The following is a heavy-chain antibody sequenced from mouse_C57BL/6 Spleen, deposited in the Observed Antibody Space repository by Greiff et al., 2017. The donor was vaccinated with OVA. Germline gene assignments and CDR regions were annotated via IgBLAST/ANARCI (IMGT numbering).Heavy chain of an antibody. V-gene: IGHV1-69*01. J-gene: IGHJ1*03. CDR1: GYTFTSYW. CDR3: ARSGGSSYEWYFDV. CDR2: IDPSDSYP. Sequence: QVQLQQPGAELVMPGASVKLSCKASGYTFTSYWMHWVKQRPGQGLEWVGEIDPSDSYPNYNQKLKGKSTLPVDKSTSTAYMQLSSLTSEDSAFYYCARSGGSSYEWYFDVWGTGTTVTVSS. D-gene: IGHD1-1*01.